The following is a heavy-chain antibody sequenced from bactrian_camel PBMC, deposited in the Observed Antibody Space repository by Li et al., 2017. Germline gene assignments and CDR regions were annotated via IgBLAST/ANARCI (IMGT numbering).Heavy chain of an antibody. J-gene: IGHJ4*01. V-gene: IGHV3S53*01. CDR3: AADSCSLRDAGWFGSPALDPSEYTY. Sequence: HVQLVESGGGSVQAEGSLRLSCAASGYIYSSHCMGWVRQAPGKEREGVAAFESDGSSTYAESVKGRFTISKANARNVIYLHMENLKPDDTGMYYCAADSCSLRDAGWFGSPALDPSEYTYWGQGTQVTVS. CDR2: FESDGSS. CDR1: GYIYSSHC. D-gene: IGHD1*01.